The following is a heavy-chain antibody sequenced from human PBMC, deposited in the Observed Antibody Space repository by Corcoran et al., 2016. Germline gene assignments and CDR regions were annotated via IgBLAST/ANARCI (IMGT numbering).Heavy chain of an antibody. V-gene: IGHV3-49*03. CDR1: GFTFGDYA. J-gene: IGHJ6*02. Sequence: EVQLVESGGGLVQPGRSLRLSCTASGFTFGDYAMSWFRKAPGKGLEWVGFSRSKAYGGTTEYAASVKGRFTISRDDSKSIAYLQMNSLKTEDTALYYCTRENQQLEYYYYGMDVWGQGTTVTVSS. D-gene: IGHD6-13*01. CDR2: SRSKAYGGTT. CDR3: TRENQQLEYYYYGMDV.